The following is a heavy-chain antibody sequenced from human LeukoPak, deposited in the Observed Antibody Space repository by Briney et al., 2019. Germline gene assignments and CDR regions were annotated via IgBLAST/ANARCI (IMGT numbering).Heavy chain of an antibody. CDR2: INHSGST. Sequence: PSETLFLTCAVYGGSFSGYYWSWIRQPPGKGLEWIGEINHSGSTNYNPSLKSRVTISVDTSKNQFSLKLSSVTAADTAVYYCARLFLVRGWDYWGQGTLVTVSS. CDR1: GGSFSGYY. V-gene: IGHV4-34*01. CDR3: ARLFLVRGWDY. J-gene: IGHJ4*02. D-gene: IGHD3-10*01.